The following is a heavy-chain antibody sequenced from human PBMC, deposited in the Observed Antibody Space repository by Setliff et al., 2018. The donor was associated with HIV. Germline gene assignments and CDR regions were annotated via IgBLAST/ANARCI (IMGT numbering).Heavy chain of an antibody. CDR3: AHQELGYCSGGSCPTPHAFDI. Sequence: SGPTLVNPTQTLTLTCTFSGFSLSTSGVAVAWIRQPPGKALEWLALIYWAEDKHYSPSLKSRLTITKDTSKTQVVLTMTTMDPLDTATYYCAHQELGYCSGGSCPTPHAFDIWGQGTMVTVSS. D-gene: IGHD2-15*01. CDR2: IYWAEDK. CDR1: GFSLSTSGVA. V-gene: IGHV2-5*02. J-gene: IGHJ3*02.